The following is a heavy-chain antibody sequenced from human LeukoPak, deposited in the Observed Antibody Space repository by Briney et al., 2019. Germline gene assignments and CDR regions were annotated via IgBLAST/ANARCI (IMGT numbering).Heavy chain of an antibody. CDR3: AKPFGSGFYYFDY. V-gene: IGHV3-74*01. J-gene: IGHJ4*02. CDR1: GFTFKSYW. CDR2: INTDGSST. D-gene: IGHD6-19*01. Sequence: GGSLRLSCAASGFTFKSYWMHWVRHAPGKGLVWVSRINTDGSSTIYADSVKGRFTISRDNAKNTLYLQMNTLRAEDTAVYYCAKPFGSGFYYFDYWGQGTLVTVSS.